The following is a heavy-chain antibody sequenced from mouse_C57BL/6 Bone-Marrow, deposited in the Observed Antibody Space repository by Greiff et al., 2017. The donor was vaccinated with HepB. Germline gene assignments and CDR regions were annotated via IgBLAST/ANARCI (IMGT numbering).Heavy chain of an antibody. V-gene: IGHV1-22*01. Sequence: EVKLQESGPELVKPGASVKMSCKASGYTFTDYNMHWVKQSHGKSLEWIGYINPNNGGTSYNQKFKGKATLTVNKSSSTTYMELRRLTSEDSAVYYCARVGLLGPYWYFGVWGTGTTVTVSS. J-gene: IGHJ1*03. CDR2: INPNNGGT. D-gene: IGHD3-1*01. CDR1: GYTFTDYN. CDR3: ARVGLLGPYWYFGV.